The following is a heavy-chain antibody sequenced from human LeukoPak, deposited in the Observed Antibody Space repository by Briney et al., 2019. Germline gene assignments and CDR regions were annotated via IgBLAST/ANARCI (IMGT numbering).Heavy chain of an antibody. V-gene: IGHV3-11*01. CDR3: TRVLGRGSYGHSDY. CDR2: IPNGDKVI. Sequence: GGSLSLSCAASGFTFSTYWMSWVRQAPGKGLEWVSYIPNGDKVISYADSVKGRFSISRDNAKNSLYLQMKNLRAEDTAVYYCTRVLGRGSYGHSDYWGQGTLVTVSS. CDR1: GFTFSTYW. D-gene: IGHD5-18*01. J-gene: IGHJ4*02.